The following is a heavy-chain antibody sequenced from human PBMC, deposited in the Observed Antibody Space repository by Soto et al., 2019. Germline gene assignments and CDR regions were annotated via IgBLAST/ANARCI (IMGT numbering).Heavy chain of an antibody. CDR1: GFTFSSYG. D-gene: IGHD3-22*01. J-gene: IGHJ4*02. V-gene: IGHV3-30*18. CDR2: ISYDGSNK. Sequence: QVQLVESGGGVVQPGRSLRLSCAASGFTFSSYGMHWVRQAPGKGLEWVAVISYDGSNKYYADSVKGRFTISRDNSKNTLYLQMNSLRAEDTAVYYCPKDRYYYDSSGYAGFDYWGQGTLVTVSS. CDR3: PKDRYYYDSSGYAGFDY.